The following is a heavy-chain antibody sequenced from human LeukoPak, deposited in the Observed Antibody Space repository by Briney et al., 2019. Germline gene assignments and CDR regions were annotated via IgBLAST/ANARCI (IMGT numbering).Heavy chain of an antibody. CDR2: INHSGST. V-gene: IGHV4-34*01. D-gene: IGHD2-2*01. CDR3: ARTGRAYCSSTSCYGLNWFDP. Sequence: SETLSLTCAVYGGSFSGYYWSWIRQPQGKGLEWIGEINHSGSTNYNPSLKSRVTISVDTSKNQFSLKLSSVTAADTAVYYCARTGRAYCSSTSCYGLNWFDPWGQGTLVTVSS. CDR1: GGSFSGYY. J-gene: IGHJ5*02.